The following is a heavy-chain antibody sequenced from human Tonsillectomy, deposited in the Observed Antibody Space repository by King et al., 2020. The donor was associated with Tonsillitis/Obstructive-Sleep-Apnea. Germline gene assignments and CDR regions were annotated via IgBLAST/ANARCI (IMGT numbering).Heavy chain of an antibody. CDR2: INHSGST. D-gene: IGHD2-2*01. Sequence: VQLQQWGAGLLKPSETLSLTCAVYGGSFSGYYWSWIRQPPGRGLEWIGEINHSGSTNYNPSLKSRVTISVDTSKNQFSLKLSSVTAADTAVYYCASIDIVVVPAAMADAFDIWGQGTMVTVSS. J-gene: IGHJ3*02. CDR1: GGSFSGYY. V-gene: IGHV4-34*01. CDR3: ASIDIVVVPAAMADAFDI.